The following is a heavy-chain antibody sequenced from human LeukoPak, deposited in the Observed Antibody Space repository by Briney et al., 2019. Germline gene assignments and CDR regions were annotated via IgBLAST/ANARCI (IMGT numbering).Heavy chain of an antibody. V-gene: IGHV3-30*04. Sequence: PGRSLRLSCAASGLTFSSYAMDWVRQAPGKGLAWVTSISYDGTNKYYADSVKGRFTISRDDSTNTLYLQMNSLRSDDSAVYYCATSVSVAENAFDTWGQGTMVTVSS. CDR2: ISYDGTNK. CDR3: ATSVSVAENAFDT. J-gene: IGHJ3*02. D-gene: IGHD6-19*01. CDR1: GLTFSSYA.